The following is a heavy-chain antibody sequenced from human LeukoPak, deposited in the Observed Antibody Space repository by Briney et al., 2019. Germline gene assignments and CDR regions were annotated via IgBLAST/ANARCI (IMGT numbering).Heavy chain of an antibody. J-gene: IGHJ4*02. V-gene: IGHV3-74*01. Sequence: GGSLRLSCAASGFSFSGNWMHWVRQAPGKGLVWVSRIDNDGSMTNYADSVKGRFTISRDNAKNSLYLQMNSLRAEDTAVYYCASELITTKPYWGQGTLVTVSS. CDR2: IDNDGSMT. D-gene: IGHD3-22*01. CDR3: ASELITTKPY. CDR1: GFSFSGNW.